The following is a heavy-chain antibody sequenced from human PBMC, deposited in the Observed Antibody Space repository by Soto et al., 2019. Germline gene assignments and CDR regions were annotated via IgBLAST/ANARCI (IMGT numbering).Heavy chain of an antibody. CDR2: IYYSGST. CDR3: ARGYYDSSGYYYPGDYYGMDV. J-gene: IGHJ6*02. Sequence: SETLSLTCTVSGGSISSYYWSWIRQPPGKGLEWIGYIYYSGSTNYNPSLKSRVTISVDTSKDQFSLKLSSVTAADTAVYYCARGYYDSSGYYYPGDYYGMDVWGQGTTVTVSS. CDR1: GGSISSYY. V-gene: IGHV4-59*01. D-gene: IGHD3-22*01.